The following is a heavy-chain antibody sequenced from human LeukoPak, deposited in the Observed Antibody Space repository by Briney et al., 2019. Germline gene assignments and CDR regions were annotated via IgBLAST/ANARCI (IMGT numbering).Heavy chain of an antibody. D-gene: IGHD3-10*01. V-gene: IGHV1-46*04. J-gene: IGHJ4*02. CDR1: EDTFTIHY. CDR2: INPNDNSI. Sequence: GASVKVSCKASEDTFTIHYMHWVRQASGQGLEWIGLINPNDNSIDYTQKLRGRVTVTRDRSTSTVYMELNSLRSDDTAVYYCAREGGSYKHFDYWGQGSLITVSS. CDR3: AREGGSYKHFDY.